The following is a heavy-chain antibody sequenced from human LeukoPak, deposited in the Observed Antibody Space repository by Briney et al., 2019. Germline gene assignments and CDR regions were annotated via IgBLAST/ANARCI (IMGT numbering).Heavy chain of an antibody. D-gene: IGHD6-19*01. J-gene: IGHJ6*02. CDR1: GYTFISYG. Sequence: ASVKVSCKASGYTFISYGISWVRQAPGQGLEWMGWISAYNGNTNYAQKLQGRVTMTTDTSTSTAYMELRSLRSDDTAVYYCARDSSDDYYYYGMDVWGQGTTVTVSS. V-gene: IGHV1-18*01. CDR2: ISAYNGNT. CDR3: ARDSSDDYYYYGMDV.